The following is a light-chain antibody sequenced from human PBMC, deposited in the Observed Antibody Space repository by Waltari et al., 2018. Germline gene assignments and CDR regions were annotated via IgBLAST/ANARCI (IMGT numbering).Light chain of an antibody. CDR1: SSYVGNYDY. V-gene: IGLV2-14*03. CDR2: DVS. CDR3: SSYTSSSTLWV. J-gene: IGLJ3*02. Sequence: QSALTQPASVSGSPGQSITISCTGTSSYVGNYDYVSWYQHHPGKAPKLMIYDVSYRPSGVSNRFSGSKSGNTASLTISGLQAEDEADYYCSSYTSSSTLWVFGGGTKLTVL.